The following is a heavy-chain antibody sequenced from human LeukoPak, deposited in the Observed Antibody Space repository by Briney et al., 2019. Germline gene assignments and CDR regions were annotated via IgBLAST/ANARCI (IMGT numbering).Heavy chain of an antibody. J-gene: IGHJ4*02. CDR1: GFTFSSYA. V-gene: IGHV3-30-3*01. CDR3: AKVGAPVAGTVDY. D-gene: IGHD6-19*01. CDR2: ISHDGSNK. Sequence: PERSLRLSCAASGFTFSSYAMHWVRQAPGKGREWVALISHDGSNKYYADSVKGRFTISRDNSKNTLYLQMNSLRAEDTAVYYCAKVGAPVAGTVDYWGQGTLVTVSS.